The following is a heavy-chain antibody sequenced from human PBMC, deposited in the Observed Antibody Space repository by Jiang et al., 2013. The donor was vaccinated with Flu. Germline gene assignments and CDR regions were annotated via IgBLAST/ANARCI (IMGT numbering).Heavy chain of an antibody. CDR3: ARDRIAVAGRQEYYFDY. Sequence: VQLLESGGGVVQPGRSLRLSCAASGFTFSSYGMHWVRQAPGKGLEWVAVIWYDGSNKYYADSVKGRFTISRDNSKNTLYLQMNSLRAEDTAVYYCARDRIAVAGRQEYYFDYWGQGTLVTVSS. CDR1: GFTFSSYG. D-gene: IGHD6-19*01. CDR2: IWYDGSNK. J-gene: IGHJ4*02. V-gene: IGHV3-33*01.